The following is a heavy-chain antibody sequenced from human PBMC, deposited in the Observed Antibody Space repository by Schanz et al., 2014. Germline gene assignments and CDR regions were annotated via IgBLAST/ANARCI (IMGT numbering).Heavy chain of an antibody. V-gene: IGHV1-46*01. CDR3: AGTYCSSTSCYTGYYYMDV. D-gene: IGHD2-2*02. CDR2: INPIGGST. Sequence: QVHLVQSGAEVHKPGASLKISCKASGYTFTNFFLHWVRQAPGQGLEWMGIINPIGGSTTYAQKFRCAVTLTTDTSTSTVYMELSSLRSEDTAVYYCAGTYCSSTSCYTGYYYMDVWGKGTTVTVSS. J-gene: IGHJ6*03. CDR1: GYTFTNFF.